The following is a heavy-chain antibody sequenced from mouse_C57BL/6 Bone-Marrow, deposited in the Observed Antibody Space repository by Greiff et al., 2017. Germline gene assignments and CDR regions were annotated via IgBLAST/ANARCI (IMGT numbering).Heavy chain of an antibody. D-gene: IGHD2-2*01. Sequence: VQLQQPGAELVKPGASVKMSCKASGYTFTSYWITWVKQRPGQGLEWIGDIYPGSGSTNYNVKFKSKATLTVGTSSSTAYMQLSSLTSEDAAVXYCARYGYDGWAYWGQGTLVTGSA. CDR3: ARYGYDGWAY. V-gene: IGHV1-55*01. CDR2: IYPGSGST. CDR1: GYTFTSYW. J-gene: IGHJ3*01.